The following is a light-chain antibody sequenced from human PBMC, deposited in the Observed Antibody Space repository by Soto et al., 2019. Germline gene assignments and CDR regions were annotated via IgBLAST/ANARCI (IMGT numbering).Light chain of an antibody. CDR2: ENN. CDR3: QSYDSRLSGYV. V-gene: IGLV1-40*01. CDR1: SSNIGAGYE. J-gene: IGLJ1*01. Sequence: QSVLTQPPSVSEAPGQRVTISCTGSSSNIGAGYEAHWYQQVPGTAPKLLIYENNNRPSGVPDRFSGSKSGTSASLAITGRQAEDEAEYYCQSYDSRLSGYVFGTGTKLTVL.